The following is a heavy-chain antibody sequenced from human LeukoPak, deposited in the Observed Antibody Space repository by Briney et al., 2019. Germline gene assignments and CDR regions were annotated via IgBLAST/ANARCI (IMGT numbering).Heavy chain of an antibody. D-gene: IGHD3-16*01. CDR1: GFTFSSYS. J-gene: IGHJ6*02. CDR2: IKQDGSEK. CDR3: ARYDDRYYYYGMDV. V-gene: IGHV3-7*01. Sequence: SGGSLRLSCAASGFTFSSYSMNWVRQAPGKGLEWVANIKQDGSEKYYVDSVKGRFTISRDNAKNSLYLQMNSLRAEDTAVYYCARYDDRYYYYGMDVWGQGTTVTVSS.